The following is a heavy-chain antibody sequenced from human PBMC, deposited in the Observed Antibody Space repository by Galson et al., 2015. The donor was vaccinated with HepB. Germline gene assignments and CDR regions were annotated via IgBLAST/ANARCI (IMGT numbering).Heavy chain of an antibody. CDR2: IRYDGSNK. Sequence: SLRLSCAASGFTFSSYGMHWVRQAPGKGLEWVAFIRYDGSNKYYADSVKGRFTISRDNSKNTLYLQMNSLRAEDTAVYYCAKLGIAVAGHGCWGQGTPVTVSS. CDR3: AKLGIAVAGHGC. D-gene: IGHD6-19*01. CDR1: GFTFSSYG. J-gene: IGHJ4*02. V-gene: IGHV3-30*02.